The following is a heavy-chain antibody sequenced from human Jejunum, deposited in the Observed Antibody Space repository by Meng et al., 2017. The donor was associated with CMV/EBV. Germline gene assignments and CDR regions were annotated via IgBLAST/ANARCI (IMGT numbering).Heavy chain of an antibody. Sequence: LQLVESRGGVVLPRVSLRFPCVTSGFPFNIYDMHWVRHAPGKGLDWVTCIRHDGSEDFYVDSVKGRFPISRDNSKNTLYLQMNSLRVDDSALYYCTKGGFDSWGQGTLVTVSS. CDR3: TKGGFDS. D-gene: IGHD2-15*01. J-gene: IGHJ4*02. CDR1: GFPFNIYD. V-gene: IGHV3-30*02. CDR2: IRHDGSED.